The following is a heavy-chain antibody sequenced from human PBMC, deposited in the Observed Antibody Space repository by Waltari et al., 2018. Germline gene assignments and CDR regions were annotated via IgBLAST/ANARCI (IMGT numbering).Heavy chain of an antibody. CDR2: INSDGSDT. CDR3: ARVARKTYSSPVPGRDYYYGMDV. D-gene: IGHD3-22*01. V-gene: IGHV3-74*01. Sequence: EEQLVESGGGLIQPGESLRVSCAVSGFTFNKYWMNWVRQSPGKGLVWVARINSDGSDTSYADFVKGRFTISRDNAKNTVYLQMKGLRAEDTAVYFCARVARKTYSSPVPGRDYYYGMDVWGLGTTVTVSS. J-gene: IGHJ6*02. CDR1: GFTFNKYW.